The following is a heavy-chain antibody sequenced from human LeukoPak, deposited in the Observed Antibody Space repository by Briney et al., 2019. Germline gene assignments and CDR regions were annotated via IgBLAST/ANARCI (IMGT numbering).Heavy chain of an antibody. V-gene: IGHV3-15*04. Sequence: GGSLRLSCTGSGFTFSRAWMSWVRQAPGKGLEWVGRIENDGATTDYNTPVKGRFTITRDDSKNTLHLQMNSLETEDTAVYYCTTVKTAISGGFDYWGPGTLVTVSS. CDR3: TTVKTAISGGFDY. J-gene: IGHJ4*02. D-gene: IGHD5-18*01. CDR1: GFTFSRAW. CDR2: IENDGATT.